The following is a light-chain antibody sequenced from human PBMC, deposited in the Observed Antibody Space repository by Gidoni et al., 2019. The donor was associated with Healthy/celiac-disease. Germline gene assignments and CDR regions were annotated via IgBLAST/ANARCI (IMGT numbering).Light chain of an antibody. Sequence: DSVMTQSPDSLAVSLGERATTNCKTSQSVLYSSNNKNYLAGYQQKPGQPPKLLIYWASTRESGVPDRFSGSGSGTDFTLTISSLQAEDVAVYYCQQYYSTPPYTFXQXTKLEIK. CDR3: QQYYSTPPYT. CDR1: QSVLYSSNNKNY. CDR2: WAS. V-gene: IGKV4-1*01. J-gene: IGKJ2*01.